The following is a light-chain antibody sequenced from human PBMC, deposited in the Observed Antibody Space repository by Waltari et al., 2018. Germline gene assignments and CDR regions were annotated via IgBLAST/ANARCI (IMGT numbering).Light chain of an antibody. V-gene: IGKV1-5*03. CDR2: KAS. CDR1: QSISTW. J-gene: IGKJ1*01. Sequence: DIQMTQSPSTLSASVGDIVTITCRASQSISTWLAWYQQKPGRAPKLLIYKASSLESGVPSRFSGSGSGTEFTLTISSLQPDDFATYYCQQYSSFPRTFGQGTKVEIK. CDR3: QQYSSFPRT.